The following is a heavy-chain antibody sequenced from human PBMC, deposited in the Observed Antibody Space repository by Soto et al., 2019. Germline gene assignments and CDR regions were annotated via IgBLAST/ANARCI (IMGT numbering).Heavy chain of an antibody. D-gene: IGHD3-22*01. J-gene: IGHJ5*02. CDR2: INPSGGST. Sequence: VASVKVSCKASGYTFTSYYMHWVRQAPGQGLEWMGIINPSGGSTSYAQKFHGRVTMTRDTSTSTVYIELSSLRSEDTAVYYCARGGYDGSPYLDWFDPWGQGTLVTVSS. V-gene: IGHV1-46*01. CDR3: ARGGYDGSPYLDWFDP. CDR1: GYTFTSYY.